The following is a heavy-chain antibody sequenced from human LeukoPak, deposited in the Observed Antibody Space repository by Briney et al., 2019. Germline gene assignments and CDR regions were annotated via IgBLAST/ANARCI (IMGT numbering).Heavy chain of an antibody. CDR2: ISYDGSNK. Sequence: GGSLRLSCAASGFTFSSYGMHWVRQAPGKGLEWVAVISYDGSNKYYADSVKGRFTISRDNSKNTLYLQMNSLRAEDTAVYYCAKDRCSSTSCHLDHWGQGTLVTVSS. V-gene: IGHV3-30*18. J-gene: IGHJ4*02. CDR3: AKDRCSSTSCHLDH. CDR1: GFTFSSYG. D-gene: IGHD2-2*01.